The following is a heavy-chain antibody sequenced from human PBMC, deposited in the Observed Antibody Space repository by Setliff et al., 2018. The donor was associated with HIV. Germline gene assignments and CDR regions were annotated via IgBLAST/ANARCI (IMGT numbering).Heavy chain of an antibody. J-gene: IGHJ2*01. CDR1: GGSISSGGYS. Sequence: SETLSLTCAVSGGSISSGGYSWSWIRQPPGRGLEWIGYISHSGSTYFNPSLKSRVTFSLDVSKNQFSLRLSSVTAADTAVYYCARPSTGGGYNYWYFDLWGRGTLVTV. CDR3: ARPSTGGGYNYWYFDL. CDR2: ISHSGST. V-gene: IGHV4-30-2*01. D-gene: IGHD5-12*01.